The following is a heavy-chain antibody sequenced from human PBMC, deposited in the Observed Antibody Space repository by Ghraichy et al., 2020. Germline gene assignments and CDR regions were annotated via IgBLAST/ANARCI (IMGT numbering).Heavy chain of an antibody. Sequence: SETLSLTCTVSGGSISSYYWSWIRQPPGKGLEWIGYIYYSGSTNYNHSLKSRVTISVDTSKNQLSLKLSSVTAADTAVYYCARFPAAIDYYYYGMDVWGQGTTVTVSS. V-gene: IGHV4-59*01. CDR1: GGSISSYY. CDR3: ARFPAAIDYYYYGMDV. D-gene: IGHD2-2*02. J-gene: IGHJ6*02. CDR2: IYYSGST.